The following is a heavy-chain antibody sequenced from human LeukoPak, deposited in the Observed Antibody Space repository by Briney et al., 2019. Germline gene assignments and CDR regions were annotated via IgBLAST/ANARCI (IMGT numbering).Heavy chain of an antibody. CDR3: AKDREISGSYYFDY. CDR1: GFTFSSYG. CDR2: ISYAGSNK. D-gene: IGHD1-26*01. J-gene: IGHJ4*02. V-gene: IGHV3-30*18. Sequence: GGSLRLSCAASGFTFSSYGIPWVRQAPGKGLEWVALISYAGSNKYYADSVKGRFTISRDNSKNTLYLQMNSLRAEDTAVYYCAKDREISGSYYFDYWGQGTLVTVSS.